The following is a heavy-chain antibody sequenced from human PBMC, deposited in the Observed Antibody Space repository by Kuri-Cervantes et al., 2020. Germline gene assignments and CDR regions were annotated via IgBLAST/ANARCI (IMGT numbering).Heavy chain of an antibody. CDR2: IIPIFGTA. CDR3: ATLYCSGGSCYGRRRYYFDY. Sequence: SVKVSCKTSGYTFTRNGISWVRQAPGQGLEWVGWIIPIFGTANYAQKFQGRVTITADKSTSTAYMELSSLRSEDTAVYYCATLYCSGGSCYGRRRYYFDYWGQGTLVTVSS. CDR1: GYTFTRNG. V-gene: IGHV1-69*06. D-gene: IGHD2-15*01. J-gene: IGHJ4*02.